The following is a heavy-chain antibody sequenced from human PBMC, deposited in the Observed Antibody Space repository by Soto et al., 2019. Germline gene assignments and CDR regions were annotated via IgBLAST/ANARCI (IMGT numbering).Heavy chain of an antibody. CDR2: ISGYNGNT. J-gene: IGHJ6*02. CDR3: AREGQAPYYYYGMDV. CDR1: GYTFTNYG. V-gene: IGHV1-18*01. Sequence: ASVKVSCKASGYTFTNYGFSWVRQAPGQGLEWMGWISGYNGNTKYAEKFQGRVTMTTDTSTSTAHMELRSLISDDTAVYYCAREGQAPYYYYGMDVWG.